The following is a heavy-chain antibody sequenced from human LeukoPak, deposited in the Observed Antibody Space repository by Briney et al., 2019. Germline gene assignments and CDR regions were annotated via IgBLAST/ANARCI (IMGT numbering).Heavy chain of an antibody. V-gene: IGHV3-21*01. CDR3: ARRYYDTTGYAFDI. J-gene: IGHJ3*02. CDR1: GFTFSSYS. D-gene: IGHD3-22*01. Sequence: PGGSLRLSCAASGFTFSSYSMNWVRQAPGKGLEWVSSISSSSSYIYYADSVKGRFTISRDNAKSSLYLQMNSLRAEDTAIYYCARRYYDTTGYAFDIWGQGTMVTVSS. CDR2: ISSSSSYI.